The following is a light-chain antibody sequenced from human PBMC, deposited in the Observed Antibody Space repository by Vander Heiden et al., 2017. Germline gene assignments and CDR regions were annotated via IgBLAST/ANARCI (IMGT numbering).Light chain of an antibody. CDR3: QQSNSTLWT. Sequence: DIQITQSPSSLSASVGDRVTITCRASQSISSYLNWYQQKPGKAPKLLIYAASSLQSGVPSRFSGSGSGTDFTLTISSLQPEDFATYYCQQSNSTLWTFGQGTKVEIK. CDR1: QSISSY. CDR2: AAS. J-gene: IGKJ1*01. V-gene: IGKV1-39*01.